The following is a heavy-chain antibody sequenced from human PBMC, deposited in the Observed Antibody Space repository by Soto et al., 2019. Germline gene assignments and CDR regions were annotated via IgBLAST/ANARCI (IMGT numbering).Heavy chain of an antibody. J-gene: IGHJ4*02. CDR1: GYTFTGYA. D-gene: IGHD6-19*01. CDR3: ARAVAVPADFDY. V-gene: IGHV1-3*05. CDR2: INAGNGNT. Sequence: QVQLVQSGAEEKKPGASVKVSCKASGYTFTGYAMHWVRQAPGQRLEWMGWINAGNGNTKYSQKFQGRVTITRVTSASTAYMELSSLRSEDTAVYYCARAVAVPADFDYWGQGTLVTVSS.